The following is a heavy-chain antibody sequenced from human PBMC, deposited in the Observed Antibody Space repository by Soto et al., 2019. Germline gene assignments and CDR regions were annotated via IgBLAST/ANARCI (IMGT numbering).Heavy chain of an antibody. V-gene: IGHV3-30-3*01. CDR2: ISYDGSNK. J-gene: IGHJ4*02. D-gene: IGHD1-26*01. CDR3: ASGSYRGRIDY. CDR1: GFTFSSYA. Sequence: QVQLVESGGGVVQPGRSLRLSCAASGFTFSSYAMHWVRQAPGKGLEWVAVISYDGSNKYYADSVKGRFTISRDNSKNTPYLQMNSLRAEDTAGYYGASGSYRGRIDYWGQGTLVTVSS.